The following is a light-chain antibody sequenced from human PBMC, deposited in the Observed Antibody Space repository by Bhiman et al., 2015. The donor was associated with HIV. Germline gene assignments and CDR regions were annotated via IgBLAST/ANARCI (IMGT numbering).Light chain of an antibody. Sequence: SYEVTQPPSVSVSPGQTASITCSGDKLGDKYACWYQQKPGHSPVVVIYQDTNRPSGIPERFSGSSSGTTVTLTISGVQAEDEADYYCQSADSSAARDVVFGGGTKLTVL. CDR2: QDT. V-gene: IGLV3-25*03. CDR3: QSADSSAARDVV. J-gene: IGLJ2*01. CDR1: KLGDKY.